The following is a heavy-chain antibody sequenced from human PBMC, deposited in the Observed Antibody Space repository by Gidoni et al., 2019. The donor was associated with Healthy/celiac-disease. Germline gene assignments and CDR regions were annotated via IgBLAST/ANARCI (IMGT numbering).Heavy chain of an antibody. Sequence: QPQLQQPYPALVKPSPTLSLPFTFSGACISRGGYYWSWIRQHPGKGLEWMGYISYSGSTYYNPSLKSRVTRSVDTSKNQFSLKLSSVTAEDTAVYYCASTVRSFYWYFDPWGRGTLVTGSS. CDR1: GACISRGGYY. D-gene: IGHD2-15*01. J-gene: IGHJ2*01. CDR3: ASTVRSFYWYFDP. CDR2: ISYSGST. V-gene: IGHV4-31*03.